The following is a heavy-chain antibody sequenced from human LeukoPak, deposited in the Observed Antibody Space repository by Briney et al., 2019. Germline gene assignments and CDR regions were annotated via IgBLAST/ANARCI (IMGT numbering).Heavy chain of an antibody. CDR1: GFTFSSYG. D-gene: IGHD6-19*01. Sequence: GGTLRLSCAASGFTFSSYGMSWVRQAPGKGLEWVSATSGSGGSTYYADSVKGRYTISRDNSKNTLYLQMNSLRAEDTAVYYCAKSIYSSGWDNYYYYMDVWGKGTTVTISS. CDR3: AKSIYSSGWDNYYYYMDV. J-gene: IGHJ6*03. CDR2: TSGSGGST. V-gene: IGHV3-23*01.